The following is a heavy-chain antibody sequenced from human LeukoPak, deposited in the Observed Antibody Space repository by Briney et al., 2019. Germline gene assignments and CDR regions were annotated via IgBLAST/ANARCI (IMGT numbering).Heavy chain of an antibody. Sequence: QAGGSLTLSCAPSGFIFTNYHMSWARQAPGEGLVWVASIRHDGSEKYYVESVRGRFTISRDNTMNSLYLQMSSLRAEYTAVYYCATDRGWRTSGYYLYYFEYWGQGTLVTLS. J-gene: IGHJ4*02. D-gene: IGHD3-3*01. CDR1: GFIFTNYH. CDR2: IRHDGSEK. V-gene: IGHV3-7*01. CDR3: ATDRGWRTSGYYLYYFEY.